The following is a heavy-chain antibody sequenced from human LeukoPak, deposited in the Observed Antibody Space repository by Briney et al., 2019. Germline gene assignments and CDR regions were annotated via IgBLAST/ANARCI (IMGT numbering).Heavy chain of an antibody. CDR3: AKDEGIQLWLGTLDY. Sequence: PGGSLRLSCAASGFTFDDYAMHWVRQAPGKGLEWVSFISWDGGSTYYADSVKGRFTISRDNSKNSLYLQMNSLRAEDTALYYCAKDEGIQLWLGTLDYWGQGTLVTVSS. CDR2: ISWDGGST. V-gene: IGHV3-43D*03. D-gene: IGHD5-18*01. J-gene: IGHJ4*02. CDR1: GFTFDDYA.